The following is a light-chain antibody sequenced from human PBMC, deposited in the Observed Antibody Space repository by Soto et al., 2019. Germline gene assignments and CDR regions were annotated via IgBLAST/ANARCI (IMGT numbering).Light chain of an antibody. Sequence: QSALTQPRSVSGSPGQSVTISCTGTSRDVGSYKYVSWYQHHPGKAPTLMILAVNKRPSGVPDRFSGSNSGNAAALTISGLQPEDEADYLCCSFVDSDTVLFGGGTKVTV. J-gene: IGLJ3*02. CDR3: CSFVDSDTVL. V-gene: IGLV2-11*01. CDR2: AVN. CDR1: SRDVGSYKY.